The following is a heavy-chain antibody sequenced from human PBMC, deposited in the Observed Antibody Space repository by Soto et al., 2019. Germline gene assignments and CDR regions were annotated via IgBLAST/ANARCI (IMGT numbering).Heavy chain of an antibody. CDR1: GATFSSDT. D-gene: IGHD2-15*01. CDR2: ITPVFGST. CDR3: AREAKGVVAYYFDY. J-gene: IGHJ4*02. Sequence: QVHLVQSGAEVKKPGSSVKVSCKTSGATFSSDTINWLRQAPGQGLEWMGGITPVFGSTNYAQKFRGRVTFAADLSTSTVYMDLNSLRAEDTAVYYCAREAKGVVAYYFDYWGQGTLVTVSS. V-gene: IGHV1-69*01.